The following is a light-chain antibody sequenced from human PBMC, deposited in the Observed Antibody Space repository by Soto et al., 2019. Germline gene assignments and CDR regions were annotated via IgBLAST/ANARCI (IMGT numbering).Light chain of an antibody. Sequence: EIVMTQSPATLSVSPGARVTLSCRASQSVSSYLAWYQQKPGQAPRLLIYGASTGATGIPARFSGSGSGTDFTLTISRLEPEDFAVYYCQQYGSSWTFGQGTKVDIK. CDR2: GAS. CDR1: QSVSSY. CDR3: QQYGSSWT. J-gene: IGKJ1*01. V-gene: IGKV3-15*01.